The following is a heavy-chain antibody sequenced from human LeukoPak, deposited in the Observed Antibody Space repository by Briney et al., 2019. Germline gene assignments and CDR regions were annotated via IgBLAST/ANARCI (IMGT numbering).Heavy chain of an antibody. CDR2: IYYSGST. CDR1: GGSISSYY. D-gene: IGHD6-13*01. V-gene: IGHV4-59*01. J-gene: IGHJ3*02. Sequence: SETLSLTCTVSGGSISSYYWSWIRQPPGKGLEWIGYIYYSGSTNYNPSLKSRVTISVDTSKNQFSLKLSSVTAADTAVYYCAKAAAGAFDIWGQGTMVTVSS. CDR3: AKAAAGAFDI.